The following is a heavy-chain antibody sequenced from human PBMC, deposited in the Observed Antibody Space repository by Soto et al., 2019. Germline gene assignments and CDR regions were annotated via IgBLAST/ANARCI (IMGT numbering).Heavy chain of an antibody. CDR3: ARRVGSGYYYGMDV. CDR1: GYNFTNYW. CDR2: IDPSDSYT. V-gene: IGHV5-10-1*01. Sequence: GESLKISCQGSGYNFTNYWISWVRQMPGKGLEWVGRIDPSDSYTNYSPSFQGHVTISTDKSISTAYLQWSSLKASDTAMYFCARRVGSGYYYGMDVWGHGTTVTVSS. D-gene: IGHD6-19*01. J-gene: IGHJ6*02.